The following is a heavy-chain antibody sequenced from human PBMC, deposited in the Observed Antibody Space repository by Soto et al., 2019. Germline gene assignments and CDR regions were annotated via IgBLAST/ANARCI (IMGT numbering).Heavy chain of an antibody. V-gene: IGHV1-69*01. D-gene: IGHD3-22*01. CDR3: ARLIYYYSSCDIDY. J-gene: IGHJ4*02. Sequence: QVQLVQSWAEVKKPGSSVKVSCKASEGTFSSYAISWVRQAPGQGLEWMGGIIPIFGTANYAQKFQGRFTITADESTRKAYMELRSLRSEDTAVYYCARLIYYYSSCDIDYWGQCTLVTVSS. CDR2: IIPIFGTA. CDR1: EGTFSSYA.